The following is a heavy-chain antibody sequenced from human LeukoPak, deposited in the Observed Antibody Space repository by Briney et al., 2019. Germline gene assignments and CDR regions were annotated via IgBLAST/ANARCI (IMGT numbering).Heavy chain of an antibody. D-gene: IGHD6-13*01. V-gene: IGHV2-5*02. J-gene: IGHJ4*02. CDR3: ARTRSAAGNYYFDQ. CDR1: GFSLSTSGVG. CDR2: IYWDDDK. Sequence: SGPTLVNPTQTLTLTCNFSGFSLSTSGVGVGWIRQPPGKALEWLALIYWDDDKRYSPSLRSRLTVTKDTSKNQVVLTMTNMDPVDTATYYCARTRSAAGNYYFDQWGQGTLVTVSS.